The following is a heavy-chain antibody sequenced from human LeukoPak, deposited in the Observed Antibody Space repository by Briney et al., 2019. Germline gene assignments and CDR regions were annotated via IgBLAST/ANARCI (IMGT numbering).Heavy chain of an antibody. CDR3: ARVAFLTGYYHFDY. CDR2: INPSGGST. D-gene: IGHD3-9*01. CDR1: GYTFTSNY. V-gene: IGHV1-46*01. J-gene: IGHJ4*02. Sequence: ASVKVSCKASGYTFTSNYFHWVRQAPGQGLEWMGIINPSGGSTSYAQKFQGRVTMTRDTSTITVYMEMSSLRSEDTAVYYCARVAFLTGYYHFDYWGQGTLVTVSS.